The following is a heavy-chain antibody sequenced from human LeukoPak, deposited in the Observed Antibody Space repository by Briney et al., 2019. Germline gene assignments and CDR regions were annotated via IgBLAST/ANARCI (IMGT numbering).Heavy chain of an antibody. CDR1: GYTFTSYD. Sequence: ASVKVSCKASGYTFTSYDINWVRQATGQGLEWMGWMNPNSGNTGYAQKFQGRVTITRNTSISTAYMELSSLRSEDTAVYYCARGGGYFRPFDYWGQGTLVTVSS. V-gene: IGHV1-8*03. J-gene: IGHJ4*02. CDR2: MNPNSGNT. D-gene: IGHD3-22*01. CDR3: ARGGGYFRPFDY.